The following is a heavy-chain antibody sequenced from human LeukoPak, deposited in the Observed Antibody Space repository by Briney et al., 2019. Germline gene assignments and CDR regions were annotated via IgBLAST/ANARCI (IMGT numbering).Heavy chain of an antibody. CDR2: IYYSGST. J-gene: IGHJ4*02. CDR1: GGSFSGYY. D-gene: IGHD3-10*01. V-gene: IGHV4-59*08. CDR3: ARLYGSGSFQYFDY. Sequence: SETLSLTCAVYGGSFSGYYWSWIRQPPGKGLEWIGYIYYSGSTNYNPSLKSRVTISVDTSKNQFSLKLSSVTAADTAVYYCARLYGSGSFQYFDYWGQGTLVTVSS.